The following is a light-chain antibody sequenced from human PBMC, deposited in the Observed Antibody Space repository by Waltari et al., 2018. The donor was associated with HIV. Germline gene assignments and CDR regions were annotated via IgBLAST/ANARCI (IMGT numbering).Light chain of an antibody. CDR3: QQHNNRPPLT. J-gene: IGKJ1*01. CDR2: AAS. Sequence: ETVMTQSPPTLSVSPGESATLSCRASESVSSNLAWYQQKPGKSPRLLIYAASIRPTDIPARVSGSGSGTEFALTISNLQSEDVAVDYCQQHNNRPPLTFGQGTKVEI. CDR1: ESVSSN. V-gene: IGKV3D-15*03.